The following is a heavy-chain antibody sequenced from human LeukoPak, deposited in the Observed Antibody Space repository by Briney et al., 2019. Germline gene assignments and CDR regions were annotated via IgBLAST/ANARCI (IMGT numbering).Heavy chain of an antibody. CDR1: GFTFSDHF. CDR2: SRNKAKSYTT. Sequence: GGSLRLSCAVSGFTFSDHFLDWVRLAPGKGLEWVGRSRNKAKSYTTEYAASVKGRSTISRDGSKNSLYPQMNSLKTEDTAVYYCVRVGSVAGSDYLDYWGQGTLVTVSS. CDR3: VRVGSVAGSDYLDY. D-gene: IGHD6-19*01. J-gene: IGHJ4*02. V-gene: IGHV3-72*01.